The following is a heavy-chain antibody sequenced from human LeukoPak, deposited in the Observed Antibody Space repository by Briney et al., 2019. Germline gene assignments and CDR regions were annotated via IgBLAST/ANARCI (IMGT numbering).Heavy chain of an antibody. CDR3: ARDGPAQMVDFDY. J-gene: IGHJ4*02. CDR2: IYPYTGAT. D-gene: IGHD3-10*01. CDR1: GYTFSGTGWY. V-gene: IGHV1-2*02. Sequence: GASVEVSCKASGYTFSGTGWYLYWLRQAPGQGLECMGWIYPYTGATRYAQKFQGRVAMTRDTSISTAYMELSRLRPDDTAVYYCARDGPAQMVDFDYWGQGTLVTVSS.